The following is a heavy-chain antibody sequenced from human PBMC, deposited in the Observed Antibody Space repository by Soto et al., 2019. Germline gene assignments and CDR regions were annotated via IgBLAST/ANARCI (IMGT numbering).Heavy chain of an antibody. D-gene: IGHD6-6*01. CDR2: ISVYNGNT. J-gene: IGHJ4*02. V-gene: IGHV1-18*01. Sequence: QVQLVQSGAEVKKPGASVKVSRKASGYTFLTYGISWVRQAPGQGLEWMGWISVYNGNTNYAQKLQGRVAMTTDTATSTAYMELRRLRSDDTAVYFCARVTSSVIDYWGQGTLVTVSS. CDR1: GYTFLTYG. CDR3: ARVTSSVIDY.